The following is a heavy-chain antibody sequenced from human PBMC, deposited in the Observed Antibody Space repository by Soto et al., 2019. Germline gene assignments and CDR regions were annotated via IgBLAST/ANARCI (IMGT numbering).Heavy chain of an antibody. Sequence: EVQLLESGGGLVQPGGSLRLSCAVPGFTFSSYVMTWVRQAPGKGLEWVSSISGSGGNTYYADSVKGRFTISRDNSQNTLYLQMYVLRAEDTAVYYCAKMAWLGGPPGGDSWGQGTLVTISS. CDR1: GFTFSSYV. CDR3: AKMAWLGGPPGGDS. CDR2: ISGSGGNT. J-gene: IGHJ4*02. D-gene: IGHD3-10*01. V-gene: IGHV3-23*01.